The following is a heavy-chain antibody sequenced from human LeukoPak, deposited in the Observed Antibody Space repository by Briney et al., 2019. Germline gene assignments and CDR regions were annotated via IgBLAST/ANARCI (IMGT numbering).Heavy chain of an antibody. CDR1: GGSISSYY. CDR3: ARHYYDSSDSYSFDY. J-gene: IGHJ4*02. V-gene: IGHV4-59*08. Sequence: WETLSLTCTVSGGSISSYYWSWIRQPPGKGLEWIGYIYYSGSTKYNPSLKSRVTISVDTSKNQFSLKLSSVTAAGTAVYYCARHYYDSSDSYSFDYWGQGTLVTVPS. CDR2: IYYSGST. D-gene: IGHD3-22*01.